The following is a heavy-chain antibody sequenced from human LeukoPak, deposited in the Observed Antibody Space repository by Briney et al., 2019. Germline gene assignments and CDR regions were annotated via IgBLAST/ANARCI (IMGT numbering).Heavy chain of an antibody. CDR3: AKDEGAYDSSGHPGY. J-gene: IGHJ4*02. Sequence: GGSLRLSCAASGFTFDDYAMHWVRQAPGKGLEWVSLISGDGGSTYYADSEKGRFTISRDNSKNSLYLQMNSLRTEDTALYYCAKDEGAYDSSGHPGYWGQGTLVTVSS. CDR2: ISGDGGST. CDR1: GFTFDDYA. D-gene: IGHD3-22*01. V-gene: IGHV3-43*02.